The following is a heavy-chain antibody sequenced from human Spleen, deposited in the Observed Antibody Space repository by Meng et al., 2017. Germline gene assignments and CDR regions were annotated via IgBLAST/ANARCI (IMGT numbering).Heavy chain of an antibody. V-gene: IGHV1-2*06. J-gene: IGHJ4*02. CDR2: INPKSGDT. CDR3: ARDEDISAAGKLFGDY. Sequence: QGRRGQSGAEVKKPGASVKVSCKPSGYNFPDYYIHWVRRAPGQGLEWMGRINPKSGDTHYAQKFQARVTMTGDTSISTAYMELSGLRSDDTAMYYCARDEDISAAGKLFGDYWGQGTLVTVSS. CDR1: GYNFPDYY. D-gene: IGHD6-25*01.